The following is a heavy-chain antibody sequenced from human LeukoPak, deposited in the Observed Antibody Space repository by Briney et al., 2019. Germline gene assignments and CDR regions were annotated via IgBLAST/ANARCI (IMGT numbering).Heavy chain of an antibody. Sequence: PVGSLRLSCAASGFTFSSYAMSWVRQAPGKGLEWVSFIYSDNTHYSDSVKGRFTISRDNSKNTLYLQMNSLRAEDTAVYYCARRAGAYSHPYDYWGQGTLVTVSS. V-gene: IGHV3-53*01. CDR3: ARRAGAYSHPYDY. D-gene: IGHD4/OR15-4a*01. J-gene: IGHJ4*02. CDR1: GFTFSSYA. CDR2: IYSDNT.